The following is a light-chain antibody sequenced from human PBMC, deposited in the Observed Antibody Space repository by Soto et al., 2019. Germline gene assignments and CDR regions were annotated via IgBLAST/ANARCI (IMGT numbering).Light chain of an antibody. CDR2: KAS. V-gene: IGKV1-5*03. CDR3: QQYNSYQYT. Sequence: DIQMTQSPSTLSASVGDRVTITCRASQSISSWLAWYQQKPGKAPKLLIYKASSLESGVPSRFSGGVSGTEFTLTISSLQPDDFATYYCQQYNSYQYTFGQGAKLEIK. CDR1: QSISSW. J-gene: IGKJ2*01.